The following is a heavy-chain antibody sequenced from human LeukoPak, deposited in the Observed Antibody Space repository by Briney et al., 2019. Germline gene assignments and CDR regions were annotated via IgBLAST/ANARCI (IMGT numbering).Heavy chain of an antibody. Sequence: GASLRLSCEVSGINANDYYISWVRQAPGKGLEGVSLIFRGNKHYRDSVGGRFTISRDDVTSSVSTVHLQMNSLRAEDTAVYFCATSVSYHWLLEYWGQGTLVTVSS. CDR2: IFRGNK. V-gene: IGHV3-53*01. CDR3: ATSVSYHWLLEY. J-gene: IGHJ4*02. D-gene: IGHD6-19*01. CDR1: GINANDYY.